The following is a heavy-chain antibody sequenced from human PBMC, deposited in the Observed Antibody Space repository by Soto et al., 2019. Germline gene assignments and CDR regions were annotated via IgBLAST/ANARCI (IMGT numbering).Heavy chain of an antibody. CDR1: GFNFSNAW. D-gene: IGHD5-18*01. CDR2: IKSKTDGGTT. Sequence: PGGSLRLSCAASGFNFSNAWMNWVRQAPGKGLEWVGRIKSKTDGGTTDYAAPVKGRFTISRDDSKNTLYLQMNSLKTEDSAVYYCSGYTYGPYYYYYYGMDVWGQGTTVTVSS. CDR3: SGYTYGPYYYYYYGMDV. V-gene: IGHV3-15*07. J-gene: IGHJ6*02.